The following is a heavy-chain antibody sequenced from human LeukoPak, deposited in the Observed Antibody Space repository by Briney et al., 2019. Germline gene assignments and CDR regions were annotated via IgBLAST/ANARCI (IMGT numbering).Heavy chain of an antibody. CDR2: IYHSGST. CDR3: ARDQDYYGSGSYGPDY. V-gene: IGHV4-38-2*02. J-gene: IGHJ4*02. Sequence: KSSETLSLTCTVSGYSISSGYYWGWIRQPPGKGLEWIGSIYHSGSTFYNPSLKSRVTISVDPSKNQFSLKLSSVTAADTAVYYCARDQDYYGSGSYGPDYWGQGILVTVSS. CDR1: GYSISSGYY. D-gene: IGHD3-10*01.